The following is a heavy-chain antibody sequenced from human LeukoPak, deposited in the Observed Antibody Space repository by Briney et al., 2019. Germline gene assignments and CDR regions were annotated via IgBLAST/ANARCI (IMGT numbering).Heavy chain of an antibody. CDR2: ISGSGGRT. V-gene: IGHV3-23*01. D-gene: IGHD3-22*01. CDR3: ARRGVVIRVILVGFHKEAYYFDS. Sequence: PGGSLRLSCAVSGVTLSNYGMSWVRQAPRKGLEWVAGISGSGGRTTYADSVKGRFTISRDNPKNTLYLQMSSLRVEDTAVYFCARRGVVIRVILVGFHKEAYYFDSWGQGALVTVSS. J-gene: IGHJ4*02. CDR1: GVTLSNYG.